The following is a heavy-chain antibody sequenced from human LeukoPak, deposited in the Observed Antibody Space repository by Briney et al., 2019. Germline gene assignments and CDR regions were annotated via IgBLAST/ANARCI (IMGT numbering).Heavy chain of an antibody. CDR3: AKDRPPPLRVHGASGRAALGWFDP. CDR2: IRASGGST. CDR1: GFTFSSYS. Sequence: GGSLRLSCAASGFTFSSYSMNWVRPAPGKGLEWVSGIRASGGSTYYADSVKGRFTISRDNSRNTLYLQMNSLRAEDTAVYYCAKDRPPPLRVHGASGRAALGWFDPWGQGTLVTVSS. V-gene: IGHV3-23*01. J-gene: IGHJ5*02. D-gene: IGHD6-6*01.